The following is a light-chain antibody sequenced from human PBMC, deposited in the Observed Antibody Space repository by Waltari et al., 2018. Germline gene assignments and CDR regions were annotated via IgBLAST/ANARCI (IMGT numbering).Light chain of an antibody. J-gene: IGKJ2*01. Sequence: DIQMTQSPSSLSASVGDRVTITCRASQGISNSLAWYQQKPGKAPKLLLYAASRLESGVPSRFSGSGSGTDYTLTISSLQPEDFATYYCQQYYTGYTFGQGTKLEIK. CDR2: AAS. CDR1: QGISNS. CDR3: QQYYTGYT. V-gene: IGKV1-NL1*01.